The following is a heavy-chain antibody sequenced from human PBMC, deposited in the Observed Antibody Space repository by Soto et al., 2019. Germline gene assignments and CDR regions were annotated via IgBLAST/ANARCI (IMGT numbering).Heavy chain of an antibody. CDR2: INPTDSDT. D-gene: IGHD5-12*01. V-gene: IGHV5-51*01. J-gene: IGHJ4*02. CDR3: ARQWNFGY. Sequence: GESLKISCKASGYIFTTYWIAWVRQMPGQGLEWIGIINPTDSDTRYSPSFQGQVTISADKSISTTYLQWSSLKASDTAIYYCARQWNFGYWGQGTQVTVSS. CDR1: GYIFTTYW.